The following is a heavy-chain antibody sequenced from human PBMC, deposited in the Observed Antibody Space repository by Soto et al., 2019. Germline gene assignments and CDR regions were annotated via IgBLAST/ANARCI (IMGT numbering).Heavy chain of an antibody. CDR3: AKEGYYYGSGSYYRASNWFDP. J-gene: IGHJ5*02. CDR1: GFTFDDYA. Sequence: EVQLVESGGGLVQPGRSLRLSCAASGFTFDDYAMHWVRQAPGKGLEWVSGISWNSGSIGYADSVKGRFTISRDNAKNSLYLQKNSLRAEDTALYYCAKEGYYYGSGSYYRASNWFDPWGQGTLVTVSS. D-gene: IGHD3-10*01. V-gene: IGHV3-9*01. CDR2: ISWNSGSI.